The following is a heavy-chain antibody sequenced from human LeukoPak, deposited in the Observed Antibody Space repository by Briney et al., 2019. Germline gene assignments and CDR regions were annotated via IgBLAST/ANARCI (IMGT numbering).Heavy chain of an antibody. J-gene: IGHJ2*01. CDR3: ARLKVGAYFDL. Sequence: SETLSLTCTVSDDSISSYYWSWIRQPPGKGPEWIAYIYSTGATSYNPSLRSRVSISLDTSKSHFSLKLSSVTVADTAVYFCARLKVGAYFDLWGRGTLVTGSS. CDR1: DDSISSYY. D-gene: IGHD3-16*01. V-gene: IGHV4-59*08. CDR2: IYSTGAT.